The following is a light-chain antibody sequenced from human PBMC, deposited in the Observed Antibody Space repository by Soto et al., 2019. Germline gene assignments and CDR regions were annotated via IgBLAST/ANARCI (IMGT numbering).Light chain of an antibody. CDR1: QSVYKTF. V-gene: IGKV3-20*01. Sequence: EIVLTQSPGTLSLSPGERATLSCRASQSVYKTFLAWYQQKPGQAPRLLINGASTSATGIPDRFSGSGSGTDFSLTIDRLETEDFAVYFCQHYGSSPPTVGGGTQVAVK. CDR2: GAS. J-gene: IGKJ4*01. CDR3: QHYGSSPPT.